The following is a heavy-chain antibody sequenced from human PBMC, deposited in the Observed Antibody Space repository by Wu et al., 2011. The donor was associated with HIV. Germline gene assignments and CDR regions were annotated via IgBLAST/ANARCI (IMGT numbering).Heavy chain of an antibody. CDR3: AREGNYAFWSDAFDI. CDR1: RHLQQLC. J-gene: IGHJ3*02. Sequence: QVQLVQSGAEVKKPGSEVKVSWQGFWRHLQQLCYQLGATGPWTRPRVDDKDYSSFGTTNYAQKFQGRVTITADESTSTVYMELSSLRSEDTAVYYCAREGNYAFWSDAFDIWGQGTLVTVSS. V-gene: IGHV1-69*15. CDR2: YSSFGTT. D-gene: IGHD3-3*01.